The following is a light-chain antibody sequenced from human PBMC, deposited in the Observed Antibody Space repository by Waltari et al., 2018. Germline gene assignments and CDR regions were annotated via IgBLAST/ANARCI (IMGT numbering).Light chain of an antibody. CDR3: TSFRSGASWV. CDR2: DVN. Sequence: CFQHHPSKAPKLLIHDVNKRPSGVSSRFSASKSDNTASLTISGLQAEDEANYYCTSFRSGASWVFGGGTTLTVL. J-gene: IGLJ3*02. V-gene: IGLV2-14*03.